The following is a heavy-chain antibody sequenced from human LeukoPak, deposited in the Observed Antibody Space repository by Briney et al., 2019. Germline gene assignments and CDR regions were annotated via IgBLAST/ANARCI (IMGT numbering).Heavy chain of an antibody. CDR1: GYTFTSYG. CDR2: ISAYNGNT. J-gene: IGHJ6*02. V-gene: IGHV1-18*01. Sequence: ASVRVPCKASGYTFTSYGISWVRQAPGQGLEWMGWISAYNGNTNYAQKLQGRVTMTTDTSTSTAYMELRSLRSDDTAVYYCATHGSGSYYPPRYYYYGMDVWGQGTTVTVSS. CDR3: ATHGSGSYYPPRYYYYGMDV. D-gene: IGHD3-10*01.